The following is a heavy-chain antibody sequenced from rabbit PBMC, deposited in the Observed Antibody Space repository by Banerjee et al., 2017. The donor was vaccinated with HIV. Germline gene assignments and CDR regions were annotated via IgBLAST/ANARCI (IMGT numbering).Heavy chain of an antibody. CDR3: ARGGTGGGDGSDL. V-gene: IGHV1S45*01. J-gene: IGHJ3*01. CDR2: IYTTNSMT. CDR1: GFSFSSSYW. D-gene: IGHD2-1*01. Sequence: QEQLEESGGGLVQPGGSLTLTCTASGFSFSSSYWICWVRQAPGKGLELIACIYTTNSMTDYASWAKGRFTISKTSSTTVTLQMTSLTAADTATYLCARGGTGGGDGSDLWGQGTLVTVS.